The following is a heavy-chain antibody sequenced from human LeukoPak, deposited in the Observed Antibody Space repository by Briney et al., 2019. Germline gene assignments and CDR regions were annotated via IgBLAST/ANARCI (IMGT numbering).Heavy chain of an antibody. Sequence: SVTLSLTCAVSGYSIGSGYYWGWIRQPPGKGLEWIGSVYYSGSTYYNPSLKSRVTISIDKSKNQFSLNLTSVTAADTAMYYCARHGGGLAAYPTGGVNWFDPWGQGTLVTVSS. J-gene: IGHJ5*02. D-gene: IGHD2-15*01. CDR1: GYSIGSGYY. CDR3: ARHGGGLAAYPTGGVNWFDP. CDR2: VYYSGST. V-gene: IGHV4-38-2*01.